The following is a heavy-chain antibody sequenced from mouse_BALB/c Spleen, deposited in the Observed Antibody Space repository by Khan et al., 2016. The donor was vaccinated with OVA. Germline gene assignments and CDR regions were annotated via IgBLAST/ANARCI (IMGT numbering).Heavy chain of an antibody. D-gene: IGHD1-1*01. Sequence: VQLQESGAELAKPGASVKMSCKASGYTFTTYWMHWVKQRPGQGLEWIGYINPTSGYTDYNEKFKDRATLSADKSSRPASMQLSSLTSEDSAVDDCTRGRIDYWGQGTTLTVSS. V-gene: IGHV1-7*01. CDR2: INPTSGYT. CDR1: GYTFTTYW. CDR3: TRGRIDY. J-gene: IGHJ2*01.